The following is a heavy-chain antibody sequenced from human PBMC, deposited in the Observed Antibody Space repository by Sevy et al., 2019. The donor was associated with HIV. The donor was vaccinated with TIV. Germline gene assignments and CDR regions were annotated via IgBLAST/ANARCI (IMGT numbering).Heavy chain of an antibody. J-gene: IGHJ4*02. CDR2: ISSSSSYI. Sequence: ETLSLTCAVHDGSFSGYYWNWIRQLPGKGLEWVSSISSSSSYIYYADSVKGRFTISRDNAKNSLYLQMNSLRAEDTAVYYCVRDGGCSSTSCLLYFDYWGQGTLVTVSS. CDR3: VRDGGCSSTSCLLYFDY. V-gene: IGHV3-21*01. D-gene: IGHD2-2*01. CDR1: DGSFSGYY.